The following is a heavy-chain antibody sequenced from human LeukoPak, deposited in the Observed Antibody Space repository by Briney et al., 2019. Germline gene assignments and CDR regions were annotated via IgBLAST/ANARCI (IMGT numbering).Heavy chain of an antibody. CDR3: AKDMTTVTYTSDY. D-gene: IGHD4-17*01. CDR1: GFTFSSYA. V-gene: IGHV3-23*01. Sequence: AGGSLRLSCAASGFTFSSYAMSWVRQAPGKGLKWVSAISGSGGSTYYADSVKGRFTISRDNSKNTLYLQMNSLRAEDTAVYYCAKDMTTVTYTSDYWGQGTLVTVSS. J-gene: IGHJ4*02. CDR2: ISGSGGST.